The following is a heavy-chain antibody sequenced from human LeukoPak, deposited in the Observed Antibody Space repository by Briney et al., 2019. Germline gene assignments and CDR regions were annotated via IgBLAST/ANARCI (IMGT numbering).Heavy chain of an antibody. CDR3: ARGSAGGDGFDI. CDR1: GGSISTYY. D-gene: IGHD6-6*01. Sequence: ETLSLTCTVSGGSISTYYWSWVRQAPGKGLEWVSVIYSGGSTYYADSVKGRFTISRDNSKNTLYLQMNSLRAEDTAVYNCARGSAGGDGFDIWGQGTMVTVSS. CDR2: IYSGGST. J-gene: IGHJ3*02. V-gene: IGHV3-53*01.